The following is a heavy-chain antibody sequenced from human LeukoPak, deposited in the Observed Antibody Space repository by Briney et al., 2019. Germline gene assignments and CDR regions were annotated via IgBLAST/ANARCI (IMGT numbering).Heavy chain of an antibody. CDR3: ARQGPPQH. V-gene: IGHV4-59*08. Sequence: PSETLSLTCTVSGGSISSHYWSWIRQPPGKGLEWIGYIYYSGSTNYNPSLKSRVTISVDTSKNHFSLKLSSVTAADTAVYYCARQGPPQHWGQGTLVTVSS. J-gene: IGHJ1*01. CDR1: GGSISSHY. CDR2: IYYSGST.